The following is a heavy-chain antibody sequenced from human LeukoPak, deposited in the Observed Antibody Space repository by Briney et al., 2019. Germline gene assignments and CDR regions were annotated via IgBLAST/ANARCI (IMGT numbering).Heavy chain of an antibody. J-gene: IGHJ4*02. CDR3: AKDDAWLQYGN. Sequence: GGSPRLSCAASGFTFSNYWMHWVRQDPGKGLVWVSYINPDGSNTNYADSVKGRFTISRDNAKNALYLQMNSLRPEDTAVYYCAKDDAWLQYGNWGRGTLVTVSS. CDR2: INPDGSNT. CDR1: GFTFSNYW. V-gene: IGHV3-74*01. D-gene: IGHD5-24*01.